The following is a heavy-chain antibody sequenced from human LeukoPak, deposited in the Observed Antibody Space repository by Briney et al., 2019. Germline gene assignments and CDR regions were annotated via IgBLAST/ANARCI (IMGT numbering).Heavy chain of an antibody. CDR3: ARVWSLFSGAYIDN. CDR2: ISSGSDYI. V-gene: IGHV3-21*01. CDR1: GFIFSGYS. Sequence: GGSLRLSCAASGFIFSGYSMNWVRQAPGKGLEWVSSISSGSDYIYYEDSVKGRFTISRDNAKNSLYLQINSLRAEDTAVYYCARVWSLFSGAYIDNWGQGNLVTVSS. D-gene: IGHD1-26*01. J-gene: IGHJ4*02.